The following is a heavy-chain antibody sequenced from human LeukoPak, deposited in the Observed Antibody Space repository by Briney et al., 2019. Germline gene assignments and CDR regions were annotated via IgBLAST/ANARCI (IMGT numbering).Heavy chain of an antibody. CDR1: GYTFTGYY. Sequence: GASVKVSCKASGYTFTGYYMHWVRQAPGQGLEWMGWINPNSGGTNYAQKFRGRVTMTRDTSISTAYMELSRLRSDDTAVYYCARDSSGWYFFDYWGQGTLVTVSS. D-gene: IGHD6-19*01. J-gene: IGHJ4*02. CDR2: INPNSGGT. V-gene: IGHV1-2*02. CDR3: ARDSSGWYFFDY.